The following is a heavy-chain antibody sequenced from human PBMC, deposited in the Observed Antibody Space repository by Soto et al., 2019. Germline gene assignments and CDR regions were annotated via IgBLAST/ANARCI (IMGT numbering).Heavy chain of an antibody. D-gene: IGHD3-22*01. V-gene: IGHV4-61*01. J-gene: IGHJ4*02. CDR3: ARSSGSYFDY. CDR1: GGSVSSGSYY. Sequence: SETLSLTCTVTGGSVSSGSYYWSWIRQPPGKGLEWIGYIYYSGSTNYNPSLKSRVTISVDTSKNQLSLKLSSVTAADTAVYYCARSSGSYFDYWGQGTLVTVSS. CDR2: IYYSGST.